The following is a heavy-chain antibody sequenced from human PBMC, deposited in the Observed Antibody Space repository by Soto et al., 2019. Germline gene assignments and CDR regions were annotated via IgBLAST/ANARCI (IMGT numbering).Heavy chain of an antibody. CDR1: GGSISSYY. J-gene: IGHJ4*02. CDR2: IYYSGST. Sequence: PSETLSLTCTVSGGSISSYYWSWIRQPPGKGLEWIGYIYYSGSTNYNPSLKSRVTISVDTSKNQFSLKLSSVTAADTAVYYCARGVLGWELLSYFDYWGQGTLVTVSS. V-gene: IGHV4-59*01. CDR3: ARGVLGWELLSYFDY. D-gene: IGHD1-26*01.